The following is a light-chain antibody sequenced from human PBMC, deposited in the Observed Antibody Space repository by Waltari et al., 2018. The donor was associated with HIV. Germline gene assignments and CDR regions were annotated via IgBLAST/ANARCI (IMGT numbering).Light chain of an antibody. CDR3: QSADSSGGFRV. V-gene: IGLV3-25*03. CDR1: SLSGQY. CDR2: KDT. Sequence: SYELTQPPSVSVSPGQTATITCSGDSLSGQYAYWYQQKPGQAPVAIIYKDTERRSGIPERFSGSSSGKTVTLIINEAQTEDEADYYCQSADSSGGFRVFGGGTRLSVL. J-gene: IGLJ3*02.